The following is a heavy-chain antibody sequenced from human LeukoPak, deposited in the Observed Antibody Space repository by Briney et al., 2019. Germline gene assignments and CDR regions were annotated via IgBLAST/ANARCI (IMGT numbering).Heavy chain of an antibody. CDR3: ARERDFGKTSSWYVGFDC. Sequence: PGGSLRLSCEASGFIFSRYAMNWVRQAPGKGLEWVAVVSHDGTNKDYADSVKGRFTISRDNSRNTMSLHLDSLRVEDTAVYYCARERDFGKTSSWYVGFDCWGQGTLVIVSS. D-gene: IGHD6-13*01. CDR1: GFIFSRYA. CDR2: VSHDGTNK. J-gene: IGHJ4*02. V-gene: IGHV3-30*04.